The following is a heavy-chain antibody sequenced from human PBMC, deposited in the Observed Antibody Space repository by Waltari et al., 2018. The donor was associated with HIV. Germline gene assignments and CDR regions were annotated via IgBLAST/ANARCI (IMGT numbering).Heavy chain of an antibody. J-gene: IGHJ6*02. CDR1: GGSISSYY. CDR2: IYYSGST. CDR3: AREGYGMDV. Sequence: QVQLQESGPGLVKPSETLSLTCTVSGGSISSYYWSWIRQPPGKGLEWIGYIYYSGSTNYNPSLKSRVTISVDTSKNQFSLKLSSVTAADTAVYYCAREGYGMDVWGQETTVTVSS. V-gene: IGHV4-59*01.